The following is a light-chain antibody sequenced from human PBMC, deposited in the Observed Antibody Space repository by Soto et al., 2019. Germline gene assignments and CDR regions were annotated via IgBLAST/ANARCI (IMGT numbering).Light chain of an antibody. CDR3: HQYATPSPT. CDR2: GGS. V-gene: IGKV1-5*01. J-gene: IGKJ2*01. Sequence: DIQMTQSPSTLSASVGDRVTITCRASQSISVYLAWYQQRPREAPKLLIYGGSSLESGVPSRFSGSGSGTEFTLTISSLQPTDFATYYCHQYATPSPTFGQGTKLEI. CDR1: QSISVY.